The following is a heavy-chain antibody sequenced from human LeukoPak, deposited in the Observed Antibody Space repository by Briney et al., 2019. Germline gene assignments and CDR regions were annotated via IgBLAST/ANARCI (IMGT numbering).Heavy chain of an antibody. CDR2: ITHSGNT. V-gene: IGHV4-34*01. J-gene: IGHJ6*02. CDR1: GGSFSGYY. CDR3: ARKGREYYYYALDV. Sequence: PSATLSLTCAVYGGSFSGYYWIWIRQPPGKGLEWIGEITHSGNTNYNPSLKSRVTILVDKFKNQFSLKLNSVPAADTAVYYCARKGREYYYYALDVWGPGTTVTVSS.